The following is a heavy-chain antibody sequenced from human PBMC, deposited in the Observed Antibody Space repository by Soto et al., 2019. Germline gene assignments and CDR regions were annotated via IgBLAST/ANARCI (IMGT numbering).Heavy chain of an antibody. Sequence: QVQLQESGPGLVKPSETLSLTCTVSGGSISSYYWSWIRQPPGKGLEWIGYIYYSGSTNYNPSLKTRVTISVDTSKNEFSLKRSSVTAADTAVYYCARAPRGNYGYPSYFDYWGKGTLVTVSS. CDR2: IYYSGST. CDR1: GGSISSYY. V-gene: IGHV4-59*01. CDR3: ARAPRGNYGYPSYFDY. D-gene: IGHD3-10*01. J-gene: IGHJ4*02.